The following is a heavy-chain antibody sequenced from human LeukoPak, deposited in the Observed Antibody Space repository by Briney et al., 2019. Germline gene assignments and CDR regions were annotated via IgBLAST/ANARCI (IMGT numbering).Heavy chain of an antibody. J-gene: IGHJ4*02. D-gene: IGHD1-26*01. V-gene: IGHV4-34*01. Sequence: SETLSLTCAVYGGSFSGYYWSWIRQPPGKGLEWIGEINHGGSTNYNPSLKSRVTIPVDTSKNQFSLKLSSVTAADTAVYYCARDRVRGSSNPYFDYWGQGTLVTVSS. CDR3: ARDRVRGSSNPYFDY. CDR1: GGSFSGYY. CDR2: INHGGST.